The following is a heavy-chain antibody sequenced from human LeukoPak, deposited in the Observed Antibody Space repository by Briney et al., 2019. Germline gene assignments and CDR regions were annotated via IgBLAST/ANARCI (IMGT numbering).Heavy chain of an antibody. Sequence: GESLKISCKGSGYSFTSYWIGWVRQMPGKGLEWMGIIYPGDSDTRYSPSFQGQVTISADKSISTAYLQWSSLKASDIAMYYCARHGYYDSSGYYPPFDYWGQGTLVTVSS. D-gene: IGHD3-22*01. J-gene: IGHJ4*02. V-gene: IGHV5-51*01. CDR3: ARHGYYDSSGYYPPFDY. CDR2: IYPGDSDT. CDR1: GYSFTSYW.